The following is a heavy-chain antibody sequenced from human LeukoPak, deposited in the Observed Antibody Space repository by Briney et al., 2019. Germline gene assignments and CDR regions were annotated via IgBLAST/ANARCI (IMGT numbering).Heavy chain of an antibody. D-gene: IGHD2-21*02. Sequence: GGSLRLSCAASGFTFSSYGMSWVRQAPGKGLEWVAFISYDGTNKDYADSVRGRFSISRDNSKNTLYLQMNSLRAEDTAVYYCAKDLQVTPDYWGQGTLVTVSS. CDR3: AKDLQVTPDY. CDR2: ISYDGTNK. CDR1: GFTFSSYG. V-gene: IGHV3-30*18. J-gene: IGHJ4*02.